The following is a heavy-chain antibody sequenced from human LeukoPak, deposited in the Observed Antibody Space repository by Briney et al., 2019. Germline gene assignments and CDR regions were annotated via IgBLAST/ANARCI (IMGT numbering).Heavy chain of an antibody. Sequence: ASVKVSCKASGYTFTSYDINWVRQATGQGLEWMGWMNPNSGNTGYAQKFQGRVTMTRNTSISTAYMELSSLRSEDTAVYYCARKGCSSTSCYPPYAFDIWGQGTMVTVSS. V-gene: IGHV1-8*01. CDR1: GYTFTSYD. J-gene: IGHJ3*02. CDR3: ARKGCSSTSCYPPYAFDI. D-gene: IGHD2-2*01. CDR2: MNPNSGNT.